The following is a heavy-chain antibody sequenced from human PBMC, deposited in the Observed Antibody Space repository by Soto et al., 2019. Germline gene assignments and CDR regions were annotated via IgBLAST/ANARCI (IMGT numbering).Heavy chain of an antibody. V-gene: IGHV3-23*01. CDR2: ISGSGGST. CDR1: GFTFSSYA. Sequence: EVQLLESGGGLVQPGGSLRLSCAASGFTFSSYAMSWVRQAPGKGLEWVSAISGSGGSTYYADSVKGRFTISRDNSKNTLYLQMNSLRAEDTAVYYCANLELSGVVAATPVHAFDIWGQGTMVTVSS. CDR3: ANLELSGVVAATPVHAFDI. J-gene: IGHJ3*02. D-gene: IGHD2-15*01.